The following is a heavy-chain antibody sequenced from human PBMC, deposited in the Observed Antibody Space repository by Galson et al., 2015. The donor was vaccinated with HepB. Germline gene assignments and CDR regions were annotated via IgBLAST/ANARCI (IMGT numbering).Heavy chain of an antibody. V-gene: IGHV3-7*03. Sequence: SLRLSCAASGFTFSSYAMSWVRQAPGKGLEWVANIKQDGSEKYYVDSVKGRFTISRDNAKNSLYLQMNSLKASDTAMYYCARPLHYDSGSYHYWGQGTLVTVSP. CDR3: ARPLHYDSGSYHY. CDR2: IKQDGSEK. D-gene: IGHD3-10*01. CDR1: GFTFSSYA. J-gene: IGHJ4*02.